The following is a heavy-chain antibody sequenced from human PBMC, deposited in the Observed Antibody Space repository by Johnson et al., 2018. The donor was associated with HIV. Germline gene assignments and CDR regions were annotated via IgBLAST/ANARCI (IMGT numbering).Heavy chain of an antibody. CDR2: ISDSGGST. CDR3: AKDEALGWELDPDAFDI. J-gene: IGHJ3*02. D-gene: IGHD1-26*01. V-gene: IGHV3-23*04. CDR1: GFTFSSYA. Sequence: VQLVESGGGVVQPGRSLRLSCAASGFTFSSYAMRWVRQAPGKGLEWVSGISDSGGSTHYADSVKGRFTISRDNSKNTLYLQMNSLRAEDTALYYCAKDEALGWELDPDAFDIWGQGTMVTVSS.